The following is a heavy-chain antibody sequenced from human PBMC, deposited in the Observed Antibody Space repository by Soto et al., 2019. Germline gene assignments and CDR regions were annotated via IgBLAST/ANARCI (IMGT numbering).Heavy chain of an antibody. Sequence: ASVKVSCKASGYTFTGYYMHWVRQAPGQGLEWMGWISAYNGNTNYAQKLQGRVTMTTDTSTSTAYMELRSLRSDDTAVYYCARVALSSSSNWFDPWGQGTLVTVSS. D-gene: IGHD6-6*01. V-gene: IGHV1-18*04. J-gene: IGHJ5*02. CDR2: ISAYNGNT. CDR1: GYTFTGYY. CDR3: ARVALSSSSNWFDP.